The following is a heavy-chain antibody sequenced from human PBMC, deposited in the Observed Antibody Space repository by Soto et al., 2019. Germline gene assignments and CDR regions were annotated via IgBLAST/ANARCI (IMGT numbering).Heavy chain of an antibody. CDR1: GRSISSGSYY. V-gene: IGHV4-39*01. Sequence: LSLTCTVSGRSISSGSYYWGWIRQPPGKGLEWIGSIYYSGSTYYNPSLKSRVTISVDTSKNQFSLKLSSVTAADTAVYYCARLGIAAAVNWFDPWGQGTLVTVSS. CDR2: IYYSGST. CDR3: ARLGIAAAVNWFDP. J-gene: IGHJ5*02. D-gene: IGHD6-13*01.